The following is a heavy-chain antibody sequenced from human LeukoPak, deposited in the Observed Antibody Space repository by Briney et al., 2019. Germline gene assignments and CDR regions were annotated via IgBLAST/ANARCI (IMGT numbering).Heavy chain of an antibody. Sequence: SETLSLTCTVSGGSISSYYWSWIRQPPGKGLEWIGCIYYSGSTNYNPSLKSRVTISVDTSKNQFSLKLSSVTAADTAVYYCARSTVTTFEEGYYYGMDVWGQGTTVTVSS. D-gene: IGHD4-17*01. CDR2: IYYSGST. CDR1: GGSISSYY. J-gene: IGHJ6*02. CDR3: ARSTVTTFEEGYYYGMDV. V-gene: IGHV4-59*08.